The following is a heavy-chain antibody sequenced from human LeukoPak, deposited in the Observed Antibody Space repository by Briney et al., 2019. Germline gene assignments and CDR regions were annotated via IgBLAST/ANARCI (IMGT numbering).Heavy chain of an antibody. CDR1: GYSSTSYW. V-gene: IGHV5-10-1*01. J-gene: IGHJ4*02. CDR2: IDPSDSYT. D-gene: IGHD2-15*01. CDR3: ARLGVVVAAFDY. Sequence: GESLKISCKGSGYSSTSYWISWVRQMPGKGLEWMGRIDPSDSYTNYSPSFQGHVTISADKSISTAYLQWSSLKASDTAMYYCARLGVVVAAFDYWGQGTLVTVSS.